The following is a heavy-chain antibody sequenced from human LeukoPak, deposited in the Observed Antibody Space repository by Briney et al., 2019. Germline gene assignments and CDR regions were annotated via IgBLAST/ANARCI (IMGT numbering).Heavy chain of an antibody. CDR3: VREMGGDYGSGTFFDL. V-gene: IGHV1-69*05. Sequence: SVKVSCKASGGTFSSYAISWVRQAPGQGLEWMGGIIPIFGTANYAQKFQGRVTITTDESTSTAYMELSSLRSEDTAVYYCVREMGGDYGSGTFFDLWGQGNMVTVSS. J-gene: IGHJ4*02. CDR1: GGTFSSYA. D-gene: IGHD3-10*01. CDR2: IIPIFGTA.